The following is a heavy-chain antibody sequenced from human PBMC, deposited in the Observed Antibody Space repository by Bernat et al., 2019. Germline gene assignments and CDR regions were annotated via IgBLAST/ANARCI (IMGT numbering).Heavy chain of an antibody. V-gene: IGHV4-39*01. CDR1: GGSISSSSYY. Sequence: QLQLQESGPGLVKPSETLSLTCTVSGGSISSSSYYWGWIRQPPGKGLEWIGSIYYSGSTYYKPSLKSRVTISVDTSKNQFSLTLSSVTAADTAVYYCARHLAVAGTTGTFDYWGQGTLVTVSS. CDR3: ARHLAVAGTTGTFDY. CDR2: IYYSGST. D-gene: IGHD6-19*01. J-gene: IGHJ4*02.